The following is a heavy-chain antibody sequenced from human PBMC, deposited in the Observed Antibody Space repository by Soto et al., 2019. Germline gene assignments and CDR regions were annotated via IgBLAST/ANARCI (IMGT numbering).Heavy chain of an antibody. D-gene: IGHD3-22*01. V-gene: IGHV5-51*01. CDR2: IYPGDSDT. J-gene: IGHJ4*02. CDR1: RYSFTIYW. CDR3: ARGAHGGYSPNLDY. Sequence: GDSLKISCKGSRYSFTIYWIGWVRQIPAKCLEWMGTIYPGDSDTRYSPSFQGQVTISPGKSISTPYLQFSGLRSEATPVYYCARGAHGGYSPNLDYWGQGTLVTVSS.